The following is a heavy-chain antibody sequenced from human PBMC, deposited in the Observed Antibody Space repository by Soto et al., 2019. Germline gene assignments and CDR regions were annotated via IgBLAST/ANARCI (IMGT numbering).Heavy chain of an antibody. J-gene: IGHJ3*02. V-gene: IGHV4-39*01. CDR2: IYYSGST. CDR1: GGSISSSSYY. CDR3: AGGVAGIVVTFDI. D-gene: IGHD2-15*01. Sequence: QLQLQESGPGLVKPSETLSLTCTVSGGSISSSSYYWGWIRQPPGKGLEWIGSIYYSGSTYYNPSLKSRVTISVDTSKNRFSLKLSSVTAADTAVYYGAGGVAGIVVTFDIWGQGTMVTVSS.